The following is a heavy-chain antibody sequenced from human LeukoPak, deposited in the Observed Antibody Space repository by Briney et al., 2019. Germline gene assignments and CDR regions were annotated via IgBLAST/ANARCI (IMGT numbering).Heavy chain of an antibody. CDR2: ISSSSSYI. V-gene: IGHV3-21*01. D-gene: IGHD3-22*01. CDR1: GFTFSSYS. J-gene: IGHJ4*02. CDR3: ARSTSVNYDSSGYSALDY. Sequence: KPGGSLRLSCAASGFTFSSYSMSWVRQAPGKGLEWVSSISSSSSYIYYADSVKGRFTISRDNAKNSLYPQMNSLRAEDTAVYYCARSTSVNYDSSGYSALDYWGQGTLVTVSS.